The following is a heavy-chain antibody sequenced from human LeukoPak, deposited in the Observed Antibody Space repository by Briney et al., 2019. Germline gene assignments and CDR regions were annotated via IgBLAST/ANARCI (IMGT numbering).Heavy chain of an antibody. D-gene: IGHD2-2*02. CDR3: ARDYQGYCSSTSCYSGFDY. CDR2: IYTSGST. CDR1: GGSIGSYY. J-gene: IGHJ4*02. Sequence: KPSETLSLTCTVSGGSIGSYYWSWIRQPAGKGLEWIGRIYTSGSTNYNPSLKSRVTMSVDTSKNQFSLKLSSVTAADTAVYYCARDYQGYCSSTSCYSGFDYWGQGTLVTVSS. V-gene: IGHV4-4*07.